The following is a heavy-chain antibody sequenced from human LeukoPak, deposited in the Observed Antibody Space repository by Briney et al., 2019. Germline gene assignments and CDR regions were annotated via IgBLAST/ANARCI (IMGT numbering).Heavy chain of an antibody. CDR2: IYHSGTT. D-gene: IGHD4-17*01. Sequence: SETLSLTCAVSGGSISSGGYSWSWIRQPPGKGLEWIGYIYHSGTTYYNPFLKSRVTISVDRSKNQFSLKLRSVTAADTAVYYCAREHDYGFDYWGQGTLVTVSS. V-gene: IGHV4-30-2*01. J-gene: IGHJ4*02. CDR3: AREHDYGFDY. CDR1: GGSISSGGYS.